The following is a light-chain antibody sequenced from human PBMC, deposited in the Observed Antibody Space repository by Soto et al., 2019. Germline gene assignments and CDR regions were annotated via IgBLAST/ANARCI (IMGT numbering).Light chain of an antibody. CDR3: QTWGTGIPYV. Sequence: QPVLTQSPSASASLGASVKLTCTLSSGHSSYAIAWHQQQPEKGPRYLMKLNSDGSHSKGDGIPDRFSGSSSGAERYLTISSLQSEDDADYYCQTWGTGIPYVFGTGTKLTVL. V-gene: IGLV4-69*01. CDR2: LNSDGSH. J-gene: IGLJ1*01. CDR1: SGHSSYA.